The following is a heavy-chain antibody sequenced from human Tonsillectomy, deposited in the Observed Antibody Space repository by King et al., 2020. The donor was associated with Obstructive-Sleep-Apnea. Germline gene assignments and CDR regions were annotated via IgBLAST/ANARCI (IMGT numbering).Heavy chain of an antibody. V-gene: IGHV3-53*04. J-gene: IGHJ5*02. CDR1: GFTVSSNY. D-gene: IGHD6-13*01. CDR2: IYSGGST. Sequence: VQLVEAGGGLVQPGGSLRLACAASGFTVSSNYMSWVRQAPGKGLEWLSVIYSGGSTYYADSVKGRFTISRHNSKNTLYLQMNSLRAEDTAVYYCARAVTIADNWFDPWGQGTLVTVSS. CDR3: ARAVTIADNWFDP.